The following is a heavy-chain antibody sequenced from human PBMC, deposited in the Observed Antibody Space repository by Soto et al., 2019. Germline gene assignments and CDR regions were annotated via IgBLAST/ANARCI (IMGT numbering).Heavy chain of an antibody. CDR3: AVSPSFDP. D-gene: IGHD3-3*02. V-gene: IGHV1-69*13. Sequence: ASVKVSCKASGYTFTSYGTSWVRQAPGQGLEWMGGIIPIFGTANYAQKFQGRVTITADESTSTAYMELSSLRSEDTAVYYCAVSPSFDPWGQGTLVTVSS. J-gene: IGHJ5*02. CDR1: GYTFTSYG. CDR2: IIPIFGTA.